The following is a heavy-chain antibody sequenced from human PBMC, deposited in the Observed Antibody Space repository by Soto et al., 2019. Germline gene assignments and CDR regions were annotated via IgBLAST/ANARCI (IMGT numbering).Heavy chain of an antibody. J-gene: IGHJ4*02. CDR2: ISSSSSTI. V-gene: IGHV3-48*02. CDR3: ARDCRVGYCSGGSSDY. D-gene: IGHD2-15*01. Sequence: EVQLVESGGGLVQPGGSLRLSCAASGFTFSSYSMNWVRQAPGKGLVWVSYISSSSSTIYYADSVKGRFTISRDNAKNSLYLQMNSLRDEDTAVYYCARDCRVGYCSGGSSDYWGQGTLVTVSS. CDR1: GFTFSSYS.